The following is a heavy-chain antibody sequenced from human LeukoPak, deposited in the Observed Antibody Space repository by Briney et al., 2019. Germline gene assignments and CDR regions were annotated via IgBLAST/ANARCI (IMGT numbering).Heavy chain of an antibody. CDR2: VSNDGSEK. D-gene: IGHD6-19*01. V-gene: IGHV3-30*03. CDR1: GFTFSNYG. J-gene: IGHJ6*02. CDR3: ARPLAVAGTYRYYYYGMDV. Sequence: GGSLRLSCAASGFTFSNYGMHWVRQAPGKGLEWVAVVSNDGSEKYYGDSVKGRFTISRDYSKNTLYLRMNSLKPEDTAVYYCARPLAVAGTYRYYYYGMDVWGQGTTVTVSS.